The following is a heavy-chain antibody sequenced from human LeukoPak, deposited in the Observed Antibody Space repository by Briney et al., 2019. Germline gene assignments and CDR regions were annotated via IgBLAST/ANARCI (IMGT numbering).Heavy chain of an antibody. V-gene: IGHV3-30*02. J-gene: IGHJ4*02. D-gene: IGHD2-2*01. CDR3: AKVEEYCRSTSCHDY. Sequence: GGSLRLSCAASGFTFSSYGMHWVRQAPGKGLEWVAFIRYDGSNKYYAASVKGRFTISRDNSKNTLYLQMNSLRAEDTAVYYCAKVEEYCRSTSCHDYWGQGPLVTVSS. CDR1: GFTFSSYG. CDR2: IRYDGSNK.